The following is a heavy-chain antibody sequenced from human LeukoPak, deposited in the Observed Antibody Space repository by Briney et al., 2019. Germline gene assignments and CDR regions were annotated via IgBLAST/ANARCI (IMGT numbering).Heavy chain of an antibody. CDR1: GGSISSHY. CDR2: IYYSGST. V-gene: IGHV4-59*11. J-gene: IGHJ2*01. Sequence: SETLSLTCTVSGGSISSHYWSWIRQPPGKGLEWTGYIYYSGSTNYNPSLKSRVTISVDTSKNQFSLKLSSVTAADTAVYYCARDYGYPSYWYFDLWGRGTLVTVSS. CDR3: ARDYGYPSYWYFDL. D-gene: IGHD5-24*01.